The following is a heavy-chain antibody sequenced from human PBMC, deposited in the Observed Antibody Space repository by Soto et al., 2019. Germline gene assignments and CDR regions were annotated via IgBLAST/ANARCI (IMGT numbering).Heavy chain of an antibody. Sequence: SETLSLTCTVSGGSISSYYWSWIRQPPGKGLEWIGYIYYSGSTNYNPSLKSRVTISVDTSKNQFSLKLSSVTAADTAVYYCARHVGSRDPYSFFDYPGQAPLLTLSS. CDR3: ARHVGSRDPYSFFDY. J-gene: IGHJ4*02. D-gene: IGHD5-18*01. CDR1: GGSISSYY. CDR2: IYYSGST. V-gene: IGHV4-59*08.